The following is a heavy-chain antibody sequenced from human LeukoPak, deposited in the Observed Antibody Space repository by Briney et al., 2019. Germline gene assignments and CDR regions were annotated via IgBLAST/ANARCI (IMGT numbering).Heavy chain of an antibody. Sequence: PSETLSLTCTVSGGSINNYYWSWIRQPPGKGLEWIGYIYYSGSTNYNPSLKSRVTISVDTSRNQFSLKLSSVAAADTAVYYCARDSEEYQLLSAFDIWGQGTMVTVSS. V-gene: IGHV4-59*01. CDR1: GGSINNYY. CDR2: IYYSGST. J-gene: IGHJ3*02. CDR3: ARDSEEYQLLSAFDI. D-gene: IGHD2-2*01.